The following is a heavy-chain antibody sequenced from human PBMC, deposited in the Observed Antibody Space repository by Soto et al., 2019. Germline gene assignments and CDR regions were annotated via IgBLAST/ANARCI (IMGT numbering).Heavy chain of an antibody. CDR3: ARATTVTSSFFYYGLDV. V-gene: IGHV4-30-4*08. J-gene: IGHJ6*02. CDR2: IYYNGNT. CDR1: GGSISNDDYY. Sequence: SETLSLTCSVSGGSISNDDYYRTWIRQPPGKGLEWIGHIYYNGNTYYNPSLKSRLTMSLDTSQNQFSLHLTSVIAADSASYFCARATTVTSSFFYYGLDVWGQGTTVT. D-gene: IGHD4-17*01.